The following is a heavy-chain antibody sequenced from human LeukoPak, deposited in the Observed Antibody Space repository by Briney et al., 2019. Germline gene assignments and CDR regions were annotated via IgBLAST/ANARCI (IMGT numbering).Heavy chain of an antibody. CDR1: GFTFTNYG. V-gene: IGHV1-18*01. CDR2: ISIYNGNT. D-gene: IGHD3-3*01. CDR3: ARITYDFWSGYYMPDDP. J-gene: IGHJ5*02. Sequence: GASVKVSCKASGFTFTNYGISWVRQAPGQGLEWMDWISIYNGNTDYAQKLRGRVTMTTDTSTRTAYMELRSLRSDDTAVYYCARITYDFWSGYYMPDDPWGQGTLVTVSS.